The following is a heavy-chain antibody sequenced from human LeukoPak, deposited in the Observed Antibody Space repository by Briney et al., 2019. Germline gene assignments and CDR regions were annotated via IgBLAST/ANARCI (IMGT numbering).Heavy chain of an antibody. V-gene: IGHV3-23*01. CDR1: GFTVYSYA. J-gene: IGHJ1*01. CDR3: ASRVETTLV. Sequence: GGSLRLSCAASGFTVYSYAMSWVRQAPGKGLEWVSAIRGSGVATFYADSVKGRFTISRDNSRNTLYLQMNSLRAEDTAVYFCASRVETTLVWGQGTQVTVSS. CDR2: IRGSGVAT. D-gene: IGHD1-1*01.